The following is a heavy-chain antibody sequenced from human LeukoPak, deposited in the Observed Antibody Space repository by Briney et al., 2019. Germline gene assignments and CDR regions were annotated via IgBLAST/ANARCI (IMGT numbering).Heavy chain of an antibody. V-gene: IGHV4-59*08. Sequence: SETLSLTCTVSGGSISSYYWSWIRQPPGKGLEWIGYIYYSGSTNYNPSLKSRVTISVDTSKNQFSLKLSSVTAADTAVYYCARHVDHYAFDIWGQGTMVTVSS. CDR1: GGSISSYY. CDR3: ARHVDHYAFDI. J-gene: IGHJ3*02. CDR2: IYYSGST.